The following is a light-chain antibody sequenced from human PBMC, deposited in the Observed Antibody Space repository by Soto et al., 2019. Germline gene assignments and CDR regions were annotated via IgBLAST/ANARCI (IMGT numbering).Light chain of an antibody. Sequence: SYELTQPLSVSVALGQTARITCGGNNLGSKTVHWYQQKSGQAPVLVIYRDSNRPSGIPERFSGSNSGNTATLTIARAQAGDEADYYCQMWDSSTVVFGGGTKLTVL. CDR1: NLGSKT. CDR3: QMWDSSTVV. CDR2: RDS. V-gene: IGLV3-9*01. J-gene: IGLJ2*01.